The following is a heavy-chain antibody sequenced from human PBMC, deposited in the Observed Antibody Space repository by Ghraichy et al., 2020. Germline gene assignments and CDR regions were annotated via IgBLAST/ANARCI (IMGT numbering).Heavy chain of an antibody. J-gene: IGHJ3*02. D-gene: IGHD1-26*01. CDR2: IYHSGST. V-gene: IGHV4-30-2*01. CDR1: GGSISSGGYS. Sequence: SETLSLTCAVSGGSISSGGYSWSWIRQPPGKGLEWIGYIYHSGSTYYNPSLKSRVTISVDRSKNQFSLKLSSVTAADTAVYYCARVNSASYDGSAFDIWGQGTMVTVSS. CDR3: ARVNSASYDGSAFDI.